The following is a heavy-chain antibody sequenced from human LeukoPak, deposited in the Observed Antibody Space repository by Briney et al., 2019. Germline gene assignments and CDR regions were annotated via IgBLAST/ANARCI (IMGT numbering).Heavy chain of an antibody. CDR1: GGSFSGCY. V-gene: IGHV4-34*01. J-gene: IGHJ4*02. D-gene: IGHD1-26*01. CDR3: ARGDSSVGLHY. Sequence: SETLSLTCAVYGGSFSGCYWNWIRQPPGKGLEWIGEISHSGSTNYNPSLKSRVTITVDTSQNQFSLKLSSVTAADTAVYYCARGDSSVGLHYWGQGTLVTVSS. CDR2: ISHSGST.